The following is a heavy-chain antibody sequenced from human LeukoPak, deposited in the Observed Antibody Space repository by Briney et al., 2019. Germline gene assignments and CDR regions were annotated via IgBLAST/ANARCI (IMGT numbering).Heavy chain of an antibody. Sequence: GGSLRLSCAASGFSFSSYAMSWVRQAPGKGLEWVSAMSSSDDGRYYAASVRGRFTISRDTSRSTLYLQMNSLRAEDAAVYYCAKAPVTSCRGAFCYPFDYWGQGTLVTVSS. D-gene: IGHD2-15*01. CDR3: AKAPVTSCRGAFCYPFDY. J-gene: IGHJ4*02. V-gene: IGHV3-23*01. CDR1: GFSFSSYA. CDR2: MSSSDDGR.